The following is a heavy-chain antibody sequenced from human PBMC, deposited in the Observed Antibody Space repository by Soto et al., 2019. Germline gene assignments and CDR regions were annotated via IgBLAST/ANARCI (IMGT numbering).Heavy chain of an antibody. CDR3: ATRSYHHFDY. D-gene: IGHD1-26*01. J-gene: IGHJ4*02. CDR1: GLTFRSYG. CDR2: LSYDGRHK. Sequence: GGSLRLYCAPSGLTFRSYGIHWARQAPGQGLEWVALLSYDGRHKYYAASVKGRFTISRDNSKNTLYLQMNSLSGEDTAVYYCATRSYHHFDYWGQGSVDTASS. V-gene: IGHV3-30*03.